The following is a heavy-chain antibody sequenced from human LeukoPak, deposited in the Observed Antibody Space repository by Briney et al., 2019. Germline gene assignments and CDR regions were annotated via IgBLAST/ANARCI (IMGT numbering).Heavy chain of an antibody. J-gene: IGHJ4*02. V-gene: IGHV4-59*08. Sequence: SETLSLTCTVSGGSISTYYWSWIRQPPGKGLEWIGYVYYNGNTNYNPSLKSRVTISVDTSKNQFSLQLTSVTAADTAVYLCARRVAVTARYYFDFWGQGTLVTVSS. D-gene: IGHD6-19*01. CDR1: GGSISTYY. CDR3: ARRVAVTARYYFDF. CDR2: VYYNGNT.